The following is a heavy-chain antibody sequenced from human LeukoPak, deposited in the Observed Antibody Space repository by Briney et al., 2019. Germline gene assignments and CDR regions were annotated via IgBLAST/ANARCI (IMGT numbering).Heavy chain of an antibody. D-gene: IGHD6-13*01. J-gene: IGHJ4*02. CDR1: GGSISSNTW. CDR3: AREPWYLRAAAGPFDY. CDR2: IYHSGST. V-gene: IGHV4-4*02. Sequence: PSETLSLTCAVSGGSISSNTWWSWVRQPPEKGLEWIGEIYHSGSTNYNPSLKSRVTISVDRSMNQFSLKLNSVTAADTAVYYCAREPWYLRAAAGPFDYWGQGTLVTVSS.